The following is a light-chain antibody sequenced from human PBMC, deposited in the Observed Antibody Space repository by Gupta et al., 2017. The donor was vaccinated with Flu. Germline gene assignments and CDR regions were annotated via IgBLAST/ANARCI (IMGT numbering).Light chain of an antibody. CDR2: LGY. J-gene: IGKJ2*01. CDR1: QSLLHSNGYNY. V-gene: IGKV2-28*01. CDR3: MQSLQTPST. Sequence: DIVMTQSLLSLPVTPGEPASISCRSSQSLLHSNGYNYLDWYLQKPGQSPQLLIYLGYNRASGVPERFGGIVSGTDFTLNISRVEAEDFGVYYCMQSLQTPSTFGQGTKVEIK.